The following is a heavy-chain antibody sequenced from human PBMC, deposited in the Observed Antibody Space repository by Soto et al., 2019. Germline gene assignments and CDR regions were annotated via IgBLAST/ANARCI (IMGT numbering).Heavy chain of an antibody. V-gene: IGHV3-21*06. CDR1: GFSFSSYT. CDR2: ITNRGTHT. J-gene: IGHJ5*01. Sequence: GGSLRLSCTASGFSFSSYTMNWVRQAPGKGLQWVASITNRGTHTYSADSVKGRFTISRDNDKNSLYLQMNNLRAEDTATYYCTRAHEVAWFDSWGLGTLVTVSS. D-gene: IGHD2-15*01. CDR3: TRAHEVAWFDS.